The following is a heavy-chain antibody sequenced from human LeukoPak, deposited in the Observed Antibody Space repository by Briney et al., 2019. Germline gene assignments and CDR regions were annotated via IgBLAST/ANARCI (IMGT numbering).Heavy chain of an antibody. CDR2: IFYSGSI. D-gene: IGHD4-11*01. Sequence: SETLSLTCTVSGGSISTYNWWSWVRQPPGKGLEWIGEIFYSGSINYNPSLKSRVTLSLDKSKNQFSLQLSSVTAADTAMYYCAKTHSHFPPYFDYWGQGTLVIVSS. V-gene: IGHV4-4*02. CDR3: AKTHSHFPPYFDY. CDR1: GGSISTYNW. J-gene: IGHJ4*02.